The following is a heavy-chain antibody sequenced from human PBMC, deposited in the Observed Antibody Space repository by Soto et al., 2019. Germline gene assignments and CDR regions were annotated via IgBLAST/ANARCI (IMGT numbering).Heavy chain of an antibody. J-gene: IGHJ4*02. CDR1: GGVFSSHT. D-gene: IGHD2-8*02. CDR3: ASLMGNSTGWVDY. Sequence: QVQLVQSGAEVKKPGSSVKVSCKASGGVFSSHTISWVRQAPGQGLEWMGRIIPIISIVNYAQKFQDRATITADKPTNTAYMELNNLRREDTAVDFCASLMGNSTGWVDYWGQGTRVTVSS. CDR2: IIPIISIV. V-gene: IGHV1-69*02.